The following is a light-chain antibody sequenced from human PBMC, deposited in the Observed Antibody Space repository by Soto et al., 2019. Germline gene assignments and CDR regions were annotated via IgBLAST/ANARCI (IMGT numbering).Light chain of an antibody. CDR2: GAS. J-gene: IGKJ1*01. CDR1: QSVGSD. Sequence: EIVMTQSPATLSVSPGARATLSCRASQSVGSDLVWYRQKPGQAPRLLIYGASNRATGVPDRFSGSGSGTVFTLTISSLQSDDLAVYYCQQYLDWPRTFGQGTKVEIK. V-gene: IGKV3-15*01. CDR3: QQYLDWPRT.